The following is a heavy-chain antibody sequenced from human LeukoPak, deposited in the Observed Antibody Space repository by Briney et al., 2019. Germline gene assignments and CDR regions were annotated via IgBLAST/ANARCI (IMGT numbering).Heavy chain of an antibody. J-gene: IGHJ4*02. CDR2: IRSDGDRT. Sequence: GGSLRLSCAASGFTFSTCAITWVRQGPGKGLEWVSAIRSDGDRTYYANSVRGRFTISRDNSKDTVYLQINGLRVEDTAVYYCAREQSGTRGWYTVDYWGQGTLVTVSS. V-gene: IGHV3-23*01. CDR3: AREQSGTRGWYTVDY. D-gene: IGHD6-19*01. CDR1: GFTFSTCA.